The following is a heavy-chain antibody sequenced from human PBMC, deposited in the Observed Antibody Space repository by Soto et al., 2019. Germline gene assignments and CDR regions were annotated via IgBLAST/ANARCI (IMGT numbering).Heavy chain of an antibody. V-gene: IGHV3-30*18. Sequence: QVQLVESGGGVVQPGKSLRLSCAASGFTFNTYGMHWVRQAPGKGPEWVAVISNDGSNKYYADSVKGRLTISRDNSKKTLYLQMTSLRAEDTAVYYCANWNYPQSDWGQGTLVTVSS. CDR1: GFTFNTYG. J-gene: IGHJ4*02. CDR2: ISNDGSNK. D-gene: IGHD1-7*01. CDR3: ANWNYPQSD.